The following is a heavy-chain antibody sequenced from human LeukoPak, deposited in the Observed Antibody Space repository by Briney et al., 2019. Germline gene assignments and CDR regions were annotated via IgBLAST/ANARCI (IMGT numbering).Heavy chain of an antibody. D-gene: IGHD1-26*01. CDR1: GFTVSSNS. Sequence: GGSLRLSCTVSGFTVSSNSMSWVRQAPGKGLEWVSFIYSAGNTHYSDSVKGRFTISIDNSKNTLYLQMNSLRAEDTAVYYCARRSGSPPDVFDIWGQGTMVTVSS. V-gene: IGHV3-53*01. J-gene: IGHJ3*02. CDR3: ARRSGSPPDVFDI. CDR2: IYSAGNT.